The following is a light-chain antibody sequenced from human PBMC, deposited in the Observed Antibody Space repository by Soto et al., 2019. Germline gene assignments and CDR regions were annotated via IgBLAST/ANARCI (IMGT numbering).Light chain of an antibody. CDR2: LGS. CDR3: VQALQTRT. V-gene: IGKV2-28*01. J-gene: IGKJ5*01. CDR1: QSLLHSNGYNY. Sequence: DIVMTQSPLSLPVTPGEPASISCRSSQSLLHSNGYNYLDWYLQKPGQSPQLLIYLGSNRASGVPDRLSGSGSGTDFTLKISRVEAEDVGVYYCVQALQTRTFGQGTRLEIK.